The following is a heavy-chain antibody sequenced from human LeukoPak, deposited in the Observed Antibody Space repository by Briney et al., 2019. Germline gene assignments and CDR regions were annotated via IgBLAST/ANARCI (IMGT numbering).Heavy chain of an antibody. CDR2: ISADKVNT. Sequence: ASVTVSCKASGYTFTSYGFSWVRQAPGQGLEWMAWISADKVNTNYAQKLQGRVTMSADTSTSTAYMELRSLTSDDTAVYYCARGTRGRGDWYFDLWGRGTLVTVSS. J-gene: IGHJ2*01. D-gene: IGHD1-26*01. CDR1: GYTFTSYG. V-gene: IGHV1-18*01. CDR3: ARGTRGRGDWYFDL.